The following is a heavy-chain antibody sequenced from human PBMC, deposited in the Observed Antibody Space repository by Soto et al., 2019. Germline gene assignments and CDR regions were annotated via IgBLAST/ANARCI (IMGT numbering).Heavy chain of an antibody. CDR3: ARFVGYCSSTSCYLGWFDP. V-gene: IGHV4-31*03. CDR2: IYYSGST. D-gene: IGHD2-2*01. CDR1: GGSISSGGYY. Sequence: QVQLQESGPGLVKPSQTLSLTCTVSGGSISSGGYYWSWIRQHPGKGLEWIGYIYYSGSTYYNLSLKSRVTISVDTSKNQFSLKLSSVTAADTAVYYCARFVGYCSSTSCYLGWFDPWGQGTLVTVSS. J-gene: IGHJ5*02.